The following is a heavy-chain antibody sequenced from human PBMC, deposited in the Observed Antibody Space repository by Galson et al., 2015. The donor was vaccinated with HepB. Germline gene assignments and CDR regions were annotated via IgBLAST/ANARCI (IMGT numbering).Heavy chain of an antibody. CDR1: GFTFSSYA. V-gene: IGHV3-30-3*01. Sequence: SLRLSCAASGFTFSSYAMHWVRQAPGKGLEWVAVISYDGSNKYYADSVKGRFTISRDNSKNTLYLQMNSLRAEDTAVYYCARVYGIAARSDNYGMDVWGQGTTVTVSS. D-gene: IGHD6-6*01. CDR2: ISYDGSNK. J-gene: IGHJ6*02. CDR3: ARVYGIAARSDNYGMDV.